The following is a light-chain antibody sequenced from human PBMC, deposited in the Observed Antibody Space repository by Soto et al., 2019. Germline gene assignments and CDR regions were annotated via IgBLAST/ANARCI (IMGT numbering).Light chain of an antibody. CDR3: HQYGSSSWT. Sequence: EIVLTQSPGTLSLSPGERATLSCRASQSVSSSYLAWSQQKPGQAPRLLIYGASSRATGIPARFSGSGSGTDFTLTISRLEPEDFAVYYCHQYGSSSWTFGQGTKVEIK. J-gene: IGKJ1*01. V-gene: IGKV3-20*01. CDR1: QSVSSSY. CDR2: GAS.